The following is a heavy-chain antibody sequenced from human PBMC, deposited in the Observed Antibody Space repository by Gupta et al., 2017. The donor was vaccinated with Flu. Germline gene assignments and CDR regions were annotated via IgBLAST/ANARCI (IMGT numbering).Heavy chain of an antibody. CDR1: GFTFSDST. V-gene: IGHV3-73*02. D-gene: IGHD6-25*01. J-gene: IGHJ4*02. CDR2: IRSKPKGSAT. Sequence: EVQLVESRGGLVQPGGSLKLSCAASGFTFSDSTMHWIRQASGRGLEWVGRIRSKPKGSATAYAASVKGRFTISRDDANSAVFLQMNSLKTEDTAVYYCASAIAASDWGQGTLVTVS. CDR3: ASAIAASD.